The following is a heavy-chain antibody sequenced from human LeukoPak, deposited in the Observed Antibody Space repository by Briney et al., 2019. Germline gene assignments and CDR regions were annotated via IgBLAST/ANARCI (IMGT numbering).Heavy chain of an antibody. D-gene: IGHD3-10*01. CDR1: GFSFSNSG. V-gene: IGHV3-33*01. Sequence: PGGSLRLSCATSGFSFSNSGMHWVRQAPGKGLEWVAIIWYDGSEKYYADSVKGRFTISRDNSENTLYLQMNSLRAEDTAVYYCARFATYGSGTYAFDYWGQGTLVTVSS. CDR2: IWYDGSEK. CDR3: ARFATYGSGTYAFDY. J-gene: IGHJ4*02.